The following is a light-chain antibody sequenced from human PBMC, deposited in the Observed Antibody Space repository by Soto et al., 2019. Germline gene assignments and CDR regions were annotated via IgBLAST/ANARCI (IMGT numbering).Light chain of an antibody. CDR2: GVF. V-gene: IGKV3-20*01. J-gene: IGKJ2*01. CDR3: QHCDGSPRT. CDR1: QSVRSNY. Sequence: ETVLTQSPGTVSLSPGERATLSCTTSQSVRSNYLAWYQQKPGQAPRLLIYGVFSRAAGIPDRFSGSGYETDFTLTISGVEPEDSAVYYCQHCDGSPRTFGRGTKLEI.